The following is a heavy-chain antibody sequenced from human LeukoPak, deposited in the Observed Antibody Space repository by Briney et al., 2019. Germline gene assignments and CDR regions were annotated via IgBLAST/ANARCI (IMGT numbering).Heavy chain of an antibody. D-gene: IGHD4-17*01. CDR2: ISTYNGNT. V-gene: IGHV1-18*04. CDR1: GYTFSIYN. J-gene: IGHJ4*02. CDR3: ARGDDYGDYWGLY. Sequence: ASVKVSCKASGYTFSIYNMHWVRQAPGQGLEWMGWISTYNGNTNYAQKLQGRVTMTTDTSTSTAYMELRSLISDDAAVYYCARGDDYGDYWGLYWGQGTLVTVSS.